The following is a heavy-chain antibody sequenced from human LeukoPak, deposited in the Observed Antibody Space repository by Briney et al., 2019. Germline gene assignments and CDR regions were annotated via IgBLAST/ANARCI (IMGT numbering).Heavy chain of an antibody. Sequence: SETLSLTCTVSGGSISSSSYYWGWIRQPPGKGLEWIGSIYYSGSSYYNPSLKSRVTISVDTSKNQFSLKLSSVTAADTAVYYCARRRTLMVRGVISRGNWFDPWGQGTLVTVSS. CDR1: GGSISSSSYY. CDR2: IYYSGSS. J-gene: IGHJ5*02. CDR3: ARRRTLMVRGVISRGNWFDP. V-gene: IGHV4-39*01. D-gene: IGHD3-10*01.